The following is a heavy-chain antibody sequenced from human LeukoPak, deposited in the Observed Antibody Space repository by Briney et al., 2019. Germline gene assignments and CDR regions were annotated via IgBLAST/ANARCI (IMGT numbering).Heavy chain of an antibody. CDR1: GFTFTSYS. V-gene: IGHV3-48*04. J-gene: IGHJ4*02. D-gene: IGHD2-15*01. CDR2: ISSSSSTI. Sequence: GGSLRLSCAASGFTFTSYSMNWVRQAPGQGLEWVSYISSSSSTIYYADSVKGRFTISRDNAKNSLYLQMNSLRAEDTAVYYCARDQTRYCSGGSCSYFDYWGQGTLVTVSS. CDR3: ARDQTRYCSGGSCSYFDY.